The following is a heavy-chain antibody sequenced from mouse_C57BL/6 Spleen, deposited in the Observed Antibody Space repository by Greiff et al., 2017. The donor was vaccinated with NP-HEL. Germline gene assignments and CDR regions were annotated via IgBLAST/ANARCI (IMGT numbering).Heavy chain of an antibody. CDR2: IDPSDSYT. CDR3: ARLELRYFDY. D-gene: IGHD1-1*01. V-gene: IGHV1-69*01. Sequence: VQLQQSGAELVMPGASVKLSCKASGYTFTSYWMHWVKQRPGQGLEWIGEIDPSDSYTNYNQKFKGKSTLTVDKSSSTAYMQLSSLTSEDSAVYYCARLELRYFDYWGQGTTLTVSS. J-gene: IGHJ2*01. CDR1: GYTFTSYW.